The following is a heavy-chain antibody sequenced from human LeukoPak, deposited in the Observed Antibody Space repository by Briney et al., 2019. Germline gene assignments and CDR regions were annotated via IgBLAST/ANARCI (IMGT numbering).Heavy chain of an antibody. D-gene: IGHD4-17*01. CDR3: ARALTTVTDY. CDR2: INQDGSEK. CDR1: GFTFSTYW. J-gene: IGHJ4*02. V-gene: IGHV3-7*04. Sequence: GGSLRLSCAASGFTFSTYWMSWVRQAPGKGLEWVANINQDGSEKYYVDSVKGRFTISRDNAKNSLYLHINSLRTEDTAVYYCARALTTVTDYWGQGTLVTVSS.